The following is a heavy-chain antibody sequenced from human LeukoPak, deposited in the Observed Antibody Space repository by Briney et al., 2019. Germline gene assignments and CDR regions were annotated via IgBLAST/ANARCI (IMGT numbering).Heavy chain of an antibody. CDR1: GFSFTNHP. CDR3: ARASGISTADAVW. D-gene: IGHD1-26*01. Sequence: GGSLRLSCAASGFSFTNHPMSWVRQAPARGPEWLSIMKGGGKTFYADSVKGRFTLPRDDSRNTVYLQLNNLRAEDTTIYYCARASGISTADAVWWGQGTQVTVSS. CDR2: MKGGGKT. V-gene: IGHV3-23*01. J-gene: IGHJ4*02.